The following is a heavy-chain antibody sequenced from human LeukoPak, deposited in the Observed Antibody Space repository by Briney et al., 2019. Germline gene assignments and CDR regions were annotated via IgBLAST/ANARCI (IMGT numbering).Heavy chain of an antibody. D-gene: IGHD1-1*01. CDR1: GFSFSNFW. V-gene: IGHV3-7*04. J-gene: IGHJ4*02. Sequence: PAGSLRLSCAVSGFSFSNFWMSWVRQAPGRGLGWVANIHPEGNEKYHVESVKGRFTISRDNTKNLLFLQMNGLRVEDTAVYYCARGDDSSGDHWGQGTLVTVSS. CDR2: IHPEGNEK. CDR3: ARGDDSSGDH.